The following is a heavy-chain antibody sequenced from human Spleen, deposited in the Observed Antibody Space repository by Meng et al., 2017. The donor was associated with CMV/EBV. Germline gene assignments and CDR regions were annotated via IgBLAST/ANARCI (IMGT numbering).Heavy chain of an antibody. V-gene: IGHV1-24*01. J-gene: IGHJ4*02. CDR3: ARGGYCSSTSCYKPTHFDY. Sequence: ASVKVSCKVSGYTLTELSRHWVRQAPGKGLEWMGGFDPEDGETIYAQKFQGRVTITTDESTSTAYMELSSLRSEDTAVYYCARGGYCSSTSCYKPTHFDYWGQGTLVTVSS. CDR1: GYTLTELS. CDR2: FDPEDGET. D-gene: IGHD2-2*02.